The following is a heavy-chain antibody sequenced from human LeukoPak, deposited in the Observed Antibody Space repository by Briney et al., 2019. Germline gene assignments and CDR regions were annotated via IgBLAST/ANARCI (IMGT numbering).Heavy chain of an antibody. CDR3: ANEVRGVNGWSYYYYMDV. CDR2: IYSGGAT. Sequence: GGSLRLSCAASGFTFSSNYMSWVRQAPGKGLEWVSVIYSGGATYYTDSVKGRFTISRDNSKNTLYLQMNSLRAEDTAVYYCANEVRGVNGWSYYYYMDVWGKGTTVTVSS. V-gene: IGHV3-66*02. D-gene: IGHD3-10*01. CDR1: GFTFSSNY. J-gene: IGHJ6*03.